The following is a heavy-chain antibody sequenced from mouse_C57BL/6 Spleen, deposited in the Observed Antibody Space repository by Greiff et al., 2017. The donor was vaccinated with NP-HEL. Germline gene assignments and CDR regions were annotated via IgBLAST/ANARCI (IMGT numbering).Heavy chain of an antibody. D-gene: IGHD1-1*01. V-gene: IGHV14-3*01. J-gene: IGHJ4*01. CDR2: IDPANGNT. CDR1: GFNIKNTY. CDR3: ARWGYYGSSDAMDY. Sequence: VQLKESVAELVRPGASVKLSCTASGFNIKNTYMHWAKQRPEQGLEWIGRIDPANGNTKYAPKFQGKATITADTSSNTAYLQLSSLTSEDTAIYYCARWGYYGSSDAMDYWGQGNSVTVSS.